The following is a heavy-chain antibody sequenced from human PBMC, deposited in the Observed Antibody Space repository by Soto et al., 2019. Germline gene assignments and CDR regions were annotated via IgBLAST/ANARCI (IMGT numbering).Heavy chain of an antibody. CDR1: GFTFSKYG. CDR2: IWNDGIRK. CDR3: ARDDDNDANALDY. J-gene: IGHJ4*02. Sequence: PGGSLRLSCAASGFTFSKYGMHWVRQAPDKGLEWVALIWNDGIRKVYVDSVKGRFTISRDNSKNTLDLQMNNPRDEDTAVYYCARDDDNDANALDYWGPGTLVTVSS. V-gene: IGHV3-33*01.